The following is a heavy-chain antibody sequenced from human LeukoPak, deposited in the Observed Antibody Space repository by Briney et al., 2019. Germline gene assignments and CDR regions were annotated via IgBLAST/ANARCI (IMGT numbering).Heavy chain of an antibody. J-gene: IGHJ6*03. V-gene: IGHV1-69*13. CDR1: GGTFSSYA. CDR3: ASSAGGVRPLGGLYYYYYYMDV. CDR2: IIPIFGSA. D-gene: IGHD3-10*01. Sequence: SVKVSCKASGGTFSSYAMSWVRQAPGQGLEWMGGIIPIFGSANYAQKFQGRVTITADESTRTAYMELSSLRSDDTAVYYCASSAGGVRPLGGLYYYYYYMDVWGKGTTVTVSS.